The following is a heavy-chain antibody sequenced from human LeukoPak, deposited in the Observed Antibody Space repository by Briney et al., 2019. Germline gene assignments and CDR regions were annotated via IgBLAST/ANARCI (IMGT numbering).Heavy chain of an antibody. D-gene: IGHD6-19*01. J-gene: IGHJ6*03. V-gene: IGHV3-23*01. CDR2: LSGSGGST. Sequence: GGSLRLSCAASGFSFSSYAMSWVRQAPGKGLEWVSALSGSGGSTYYADSVKGRFTISRDNSKNTLYLQMNSLRAEDTAVYYCAKDSIAVAPSGTYYYMDVWGKGTTVTVSS. CDR1: GFSFSSYA. CDR3: AKDSIAVAPSGTYYYMDV.